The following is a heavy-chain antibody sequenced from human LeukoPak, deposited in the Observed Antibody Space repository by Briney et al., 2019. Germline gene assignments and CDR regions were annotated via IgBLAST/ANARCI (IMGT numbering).Heavy chain of an antibody. V-gene: IGHV4-34*12. CDR2: IIHSPNTNDNPSLKSRMT. Sequence: SETLSLTCAVYGGSFSNYYWTWIRQPPGKGLEWIGEIIHSPNTNDNPSLKSRMTNYNPSLKSRVTMSVDTSKNQFSLMLTSVTAADTGVYYCARQLKLLWFGELSAPLDYWGQGTLVTVSS. CDR1: GGSFSNYY. J-gene: IGHJ4*02. D-gene: IGHD3-10*01. CDR3: ARQLKLLWFGELSAPLDY.